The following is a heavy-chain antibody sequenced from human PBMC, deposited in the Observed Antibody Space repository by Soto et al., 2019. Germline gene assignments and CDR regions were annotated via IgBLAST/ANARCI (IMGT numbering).Heavy chain of an antibody. Sequence: GGSLRLSCAASGFTFSSYDMHWVRQATGKGLEWVSAIGTAGDTYYPGSVKGRFTISRENAKNSLYLQMNSLRAEDTAVYYCARGENEDTAMPRWLANYYYYGMDVWGQGTTVTVSS. D-gene: IGHD5-18*01. J-gene: IGHJ6*02. CDR3: ARGENEDTAMPRWLANYYYYGMDV. CDR1: GFTFSSYD. CDR2: IGTAGDT. V-gene: IGHV3-13*01.